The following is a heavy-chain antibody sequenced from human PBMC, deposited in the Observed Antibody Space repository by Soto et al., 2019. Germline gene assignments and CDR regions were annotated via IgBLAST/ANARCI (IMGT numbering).Heavy chain of an antibody. CDR1: GGSISSYY. CDR2: IYYSGST. D-gene: IGHD3-22*01. V-gene: IGHV4-59*01. CDR3: VRATYFSDSSGYTRCFDY. J-gene: IGHJ4*02. Sequence: SETLSLTCTVSGGSISSYYWSWIRQPPGKGLEWIGYIYYSGSTNYNPSLKSRVTISVDTSKNQFSLKLGSVTAADTAVYYCVRATYFSDSSGYTRCFDYWGQGTLVTVSS.